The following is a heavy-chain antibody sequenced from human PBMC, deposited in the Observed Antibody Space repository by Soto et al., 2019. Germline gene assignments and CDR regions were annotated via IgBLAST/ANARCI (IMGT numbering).Heavy chain of an antibody. Sequence: SVKDSCKASGGTFSIYAIHGVRQAPGQGREWMGGSIPIFSKANYAQKCQGRISIAAYESTSTAYMELSSLRAEDTAVYYCASLRHIVRGRYFDYWGQGSLVTVSS. D-gene: IGHD3-10*01. J-gene: IGHJ4*02. CDR1: GGTFSIYA. CDR2: SIPIFSKA. CDR3: ASLRHIVRGRYFDY. V-gene: IGHV1-69*13.